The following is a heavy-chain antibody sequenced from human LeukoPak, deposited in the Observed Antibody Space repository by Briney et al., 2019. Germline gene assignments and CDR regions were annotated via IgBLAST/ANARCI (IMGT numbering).Heavy chain of an antibody. J-gene: IGHJ4*02. V-gene: IGHV3-48*03. Sequence: GGSLRLSYAASGFTVSSYEMNWVRQAPGKGLEWVTYISSSGSTIYHADSVKGRFTISRDNAKNSLYLQMNSLRAEDTAVYYCARGDSGSYYFDYWGQGALVTVSS. CDR3: ARGDSGSYYFDY. CDR1: GFTVSSYE. D-gene: IGHD1-26*01. CDR2: ISSSGSTI.